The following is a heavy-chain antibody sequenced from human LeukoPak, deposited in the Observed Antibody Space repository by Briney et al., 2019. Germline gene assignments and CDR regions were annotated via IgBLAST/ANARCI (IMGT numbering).Heavy chain of an antibody. V-gene: IGHV1-2*02. Sequence: ASVKVSCKASGYTFTGYYMHWVRQAPGQGLEWMGWINPNSGGTNYAQKFQGRVTMTRDTSIGTAYMELSRLRSDDTAVYYCARSLIDYGGSYDAFDIWGQGTMVTVSS. D-gene: IGHD4-23*01. CDR1: GYTFTGYY. J-gene: IGHJ3*02. CDR2: INPNSGGT. CDR3: ARSLIDYGGSYDAFDI.